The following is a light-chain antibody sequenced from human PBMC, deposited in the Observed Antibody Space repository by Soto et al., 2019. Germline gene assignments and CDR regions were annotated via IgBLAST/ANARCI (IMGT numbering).Light chain of an antibody. CDR3: QLYGSSRCT. J-gene: IGKJ1*01. CDR1: QSVSISY. Sequence: EIVLTQSPGTLSLSPGERATLSCRASQSVSISYLAWYQQKPGQAPRLLIYGTSSRASGIPDRFSGSGSGTDFTLTISILEPYYFAVYYCQLYGSSRCTFGQGDKVDI. CDR2: GTS. V-gene: IGKV3-20*01.